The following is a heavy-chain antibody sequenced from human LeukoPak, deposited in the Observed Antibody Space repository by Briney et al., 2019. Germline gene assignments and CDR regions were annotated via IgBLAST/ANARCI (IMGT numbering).Heavy chain of an antibody. CDR2: INTNTGNP. V-gene: IGHV7-4-1*02. Sequence: ASVKVSCKASGYTFTDYYIHWVRQAPGQGLEWMGWINTNTGNPTYAQGFTGRFVFSLDTSVSTAYLQISSLKAEDTAVYYCARDLPLGYCSGGSCEHFDYWGQGTLVTVSS. CDR3: ARDLPLGYCSGGSCEHFDY. J-gene: IGHJ4*02. CDR1: GYTFTDYY. D-gene: IGHD2-15*01.